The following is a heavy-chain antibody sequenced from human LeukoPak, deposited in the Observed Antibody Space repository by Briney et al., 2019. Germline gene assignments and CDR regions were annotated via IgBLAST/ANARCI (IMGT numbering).Heavy chain of an antibody. D-gene: IGHD3-10*01. J-gene: IGHJ6*02. CDR1: GGSFSGYY. Sequence: SETLSLTCAVYGGSFSGYYWSWIRQPPGKGLEWIGEINHSGSTNYNPSLKSRVTISVDTSKNQFSLKLSSVTAADTAVYYCARRTIRFGELLGYYYYGMDVWGQGTTVTVSS. V-gene: IGHV4-34*01. CDR2: INHSGST. CDR3: ARRTIRFGELLGYYYYGMDV.